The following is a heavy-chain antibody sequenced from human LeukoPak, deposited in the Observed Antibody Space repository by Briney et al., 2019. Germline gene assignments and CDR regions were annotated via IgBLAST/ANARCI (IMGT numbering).Heavy chain of an antibody. CDR2: INPNSGGT. CDR1: GYTFTGYY. V-gene: IGHV1-2*04. Sequence: ASVKVSCKASGYTFTGYYMHWVRQAPGQGLEWMGWINPNSGGTNYAQKFQGWVTMTRDTSISTAYMELSRLRSDDTAVYYCATTAQDSSGYYFFDYWGQGTLVTVSS. J-gene: IGHJ4*02. CDR3: ATTAQDSSGYYFFDY. D-gene: IGHD3-22*01.